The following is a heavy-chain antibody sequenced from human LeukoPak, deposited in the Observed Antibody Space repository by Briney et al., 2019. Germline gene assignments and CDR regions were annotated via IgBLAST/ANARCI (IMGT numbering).Heavy chain of an antibody. CDR1: GFIFSNYD. V-gene: IGHV3-48*03. D-gene: IGHD3-10*02. Sequence: GGSLRLSCVASGFIFSNYDMIWVRQAPGKGLEWVSYISGSASARSYADSVKGRFTISRDNAKNSLYLQMNSLRAEDTAVYYCAELGITMIGGVWGKGTTVTISS. J-gene: IGHJ6*04. CDR2: ISGSASAR. CDR3: AELGITMIGGV.